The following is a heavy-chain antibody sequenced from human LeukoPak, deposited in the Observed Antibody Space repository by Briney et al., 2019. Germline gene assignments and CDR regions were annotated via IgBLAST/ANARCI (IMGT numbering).Heavy chain of an antibody. CDR1: GFTFSSYA. CDR3: ARVGNDCGDYVLYGGDGDAFDI. CDR2: ISYDGSNK. D-gene: IGHD4-17*01. J-gene: IGHJ3*02. Sequence: GGSLRLSCAASGFTFSSYAMHWVRQAPGKGLEWVAVISYDGSNKYYADSVKGRFTISRDNSKNTLYLQMNSLRAEDTAVYYCARVGNDCGDYVLYGGDGDAFDIWGQGTMVTVSS. V-gene: IGHV3-30-3*01.